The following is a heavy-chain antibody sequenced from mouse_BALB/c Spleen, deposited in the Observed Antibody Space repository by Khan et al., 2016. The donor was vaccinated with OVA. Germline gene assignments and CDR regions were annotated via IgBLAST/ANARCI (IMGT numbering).Heavy chain of an antibody. D-gene: IGHD1-1*01. CDR3: ARDRYYGSSFEY. Sequence: EVELVESGGGLVQPGGSLRLSCATSGFTFTDYYMSWVRQPPGKALEWLGFIRNKANGYTTEYSASVKGRFTISRDNSQSILYLQMNTLRAEDSATYYCARDRYYGSSFEYWGQGTTLTVSS. CDR2: IRNKANGYTT. V-gene: IGHV7-3*02. CDR1: GFTFTDYY. J-gene: IGHJ2*01.